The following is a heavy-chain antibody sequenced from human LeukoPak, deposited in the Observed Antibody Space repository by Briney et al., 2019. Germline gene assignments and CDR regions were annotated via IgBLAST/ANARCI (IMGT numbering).Heavy chain of an antibody. D-gene: IGHD1-26*01. V-gene: IGHV3-48*01. CDR3: ARVRGSYHLDY. CDR2: ITSSSTSAM. J-gene: IGHJ4*02. CDR1: GFTFSSHA. Sequence: GGSLRLSCAASGFTFSSHAMSWVRQAPGKGLERVSYITSSSTSAMYYADSVKGRLTISRDNAKNSLYLQMNSLRAEDTAVYYCARVRGSYHLDYWGQGTLVTVSS.